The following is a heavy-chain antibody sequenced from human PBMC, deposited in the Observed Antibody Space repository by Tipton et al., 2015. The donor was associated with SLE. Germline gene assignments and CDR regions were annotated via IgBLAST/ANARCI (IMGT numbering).Heavy chain of an antibody. CDR1: GGSISSSSYY. V-gene: IGHV4-39*07. Sequence: GLVKPSETLSLTCTVSGGSISSSSYYWGWIRQPPGKGLEWIGSIYYSGSTYYNPSLKSRVTLSVDTSKNQFSLKLSSVTAADTAVYYCARQGLVVAATLFYWYFDLWGRGTLVTVSS. CDR2: IYYSGST. CDR3: ARQGLVVAATLFYWYFDL. J-gene: IGHJ2*01. D-gene: IGHD2-15*01.